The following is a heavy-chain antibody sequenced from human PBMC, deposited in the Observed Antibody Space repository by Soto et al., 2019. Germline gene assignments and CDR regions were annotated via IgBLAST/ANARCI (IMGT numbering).Heavy chain of an antibody. CDR2: IHYSGST. CDR1: GGSVSSGSYY. J-gene: IGHJ4*02. V-gene: IGHV4-61*01. CDR3: ARDRAVTAIWRVFDY. Sequence: QVQLQESGPGLVKPSETLSLTCTVSGGSVSSGSYYWSWIRQPPGKGLEWIGYIHYSGSTNYNPPLKSRVTISVDTSKNQFSLKLSSVTAADTAVYYCARDRAVTAIWRVFDYWGQGTLVTVSS. D-gene: IGHD2-21*02.